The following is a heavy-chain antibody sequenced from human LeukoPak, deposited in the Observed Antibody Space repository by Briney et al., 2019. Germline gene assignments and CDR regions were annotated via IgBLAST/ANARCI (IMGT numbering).Heavy chain of an antibody. CDR2: IYYSGST. J-gene: IGHJ3*02. V-gene: IGHV4-59*12. CDR1: GGSISSYY. CDR3: ARESEGSSSNSWAFDI. D-gene: IGHD6-6*01. Sequence: SETLSLTCTVSGGSISSYYWSWIRQPPGKGLEWIGYIYYSGSTYYNPSLKSRVTISVDTSKNQFSLKLSSVTAADTAVYYCARESEGSSSNSWAFDIWGQGTMVTVSS.